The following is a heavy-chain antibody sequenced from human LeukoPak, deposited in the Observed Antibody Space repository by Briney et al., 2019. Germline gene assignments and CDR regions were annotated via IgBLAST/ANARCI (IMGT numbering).Heavy chain of an antibody. V-gene: IGHV3-30-3*01. CDR3: AKDPRGVVVVAAGNNWFDP. J-gene: IGHJ5*02. D-gene: IGHD2-15*01. CDR2: ISYDGSNK. Sequence: GGSLRLSCAASGFTFSSYAMHWVRQAPGKGLEWVAVISYDGSNKYYADSVKGRFTISRDNSKNTLYLQMNSLRAEDTAVYYCAKDPRGVVVVAAGNNWFDPWGQGTLVTVSS. CDR1: GFTFSSYA.